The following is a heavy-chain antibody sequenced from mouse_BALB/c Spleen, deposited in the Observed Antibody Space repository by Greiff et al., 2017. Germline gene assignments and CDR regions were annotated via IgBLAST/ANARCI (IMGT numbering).Heavy chain of an antibody. CDR3: AIYYGNYDY. D-gene: IGHD2-1*01. CDR2: IYPGGGYT. Sequence: VQLQESGAELVRPGTSVKISCKASGYTFTNYWLGWVKQRPGHGLEWIGDIYPGGGYTNYNEKFKGKATLTADTSSSTAYMQLSSLTSEDSAVYFCAIYYGNYDYWGQGTTLTVSS. J-gene: IGHJ2*01. CDR1: GYTFTNYW. V-gene: IGHV1-63*02.